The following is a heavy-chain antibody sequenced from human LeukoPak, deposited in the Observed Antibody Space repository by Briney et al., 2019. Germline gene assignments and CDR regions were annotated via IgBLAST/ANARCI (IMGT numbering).Heavy chain of an antibody. CDR2: IRSRAYGGTT. CDR3: TRSRPILFREGLVFDY. D-gene: IGHD3-10*01. J-gene: IGHJ4*02. V-gene: IGHV3-49*03. CDR1: GFTFGDFA. Sequence: GSLRLSCTASGFTFGDFAVSWFRQAPGKGLEWVGVIRSRAYGGTTEDAAAVKGRFTISRDDSKSIAYLQMNSLKTEDTAVYYCTRSRPILFREGLVFDYWGQGTLVTVSS.